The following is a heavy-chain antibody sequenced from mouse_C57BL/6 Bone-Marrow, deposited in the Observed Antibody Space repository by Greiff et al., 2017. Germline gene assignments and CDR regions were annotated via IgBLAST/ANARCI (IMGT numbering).Heavy chain of an antibody. CDR2: ISSGGSYT. CDR1: GFTFSSYG. Sequence: DVKLVESGGDLVKPGGSLKLSCAASGFTFSSYGMSWVRQTPDKRLEWVATISSGGSYTYYPDSVKGRFTTSRDNAKNTLYLQMSSLKSEDTAMYYCARQDYWGQGTTLTVSS. V-gene: IGHV5-6*02. CDR3: ARQDY. J-gene: IGHJ2*01.